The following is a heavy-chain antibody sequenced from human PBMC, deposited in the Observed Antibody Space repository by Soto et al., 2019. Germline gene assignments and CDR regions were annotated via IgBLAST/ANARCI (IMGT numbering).Heavy chain of an antibody. CDR1: GFSLSTSGAA. CDR3: AHRATITIFGLIIDKGIWFDP. J-gene: IGHJ5*02. D-gene: IGHD3-3*01. CDR2: IYWDGDK. Sequence: QINLIESGPTLVKPTQTLTLTCTFSGFSLSTSGAAVGWVRQPPGRALEWLALIYWDGDKRYNASLGNRLTITKDTSMNQVVLTLTNVDPADTATYYCAHRATITIFGLIIDKGIWFDPWGQGTRVIVSS. V-gene: IGHV2-5*02.